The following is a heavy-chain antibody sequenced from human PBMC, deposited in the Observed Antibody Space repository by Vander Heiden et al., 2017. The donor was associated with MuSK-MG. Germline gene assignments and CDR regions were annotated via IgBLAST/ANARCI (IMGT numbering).Heavy chain of an antibody. D-gene: IGHD3-22*01. CDR3: ARGLYSHYYDSSHYAAGAPY. CDR1: GFTFSSYE. Sequence: EVQLVESGGGLVQPGGSLRLSCAASGFTFSSYEMNWVRQAPGKGLEWVSYISSSGSTIYYADSVKGRFTISRDNAKNSLYLQMNSLRAEDTAVYYCARGLYSHYYDSSHYAAGAPYWGQGTLVTVSS. V-gene: IGHV3-48*03. CDR2: ISSSGSTI. J-gene: IGHJ4*02.